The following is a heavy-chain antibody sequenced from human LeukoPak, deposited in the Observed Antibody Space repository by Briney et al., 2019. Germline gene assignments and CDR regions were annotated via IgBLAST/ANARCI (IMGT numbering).Heavy chain of an antibody. CDR3: ARNPGIAASRGFFYYMDV. J-gene: IGHJ6*03. CDR2: ISSSGSNI. Sequence: GGSLRLSCAASGFTFSSYGMNGVRQAPGKGVEGVSYISSSGSNIYYADSVKGRFTISRDNAKNSLYLQMNSLRAEDTAVYYCARNPGIAASRGFFYYMDVWGKGTTVTVSS. CDR1: GFTFSSYG. D-gene: IGHD6-6*01. V-gene: IGHV3-48*04.